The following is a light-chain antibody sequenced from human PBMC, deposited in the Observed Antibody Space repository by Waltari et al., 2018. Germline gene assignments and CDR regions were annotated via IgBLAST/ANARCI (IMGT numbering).Light chain of an antibody. CDR3: QSYDTSLRSSV. CDR1: SSNIGAAYD. CDR2: RNT. V-gene: IGLV1-40*01. J-gene: IGLJ2*01. Sequence: QSVLTQPPSVSGAPGQRVTISCTGSSSNIGAAYDVHWYQQIPGTAPKLLIYRNTNRPSGVPDRFSSSNSGTSASLAITGLQAEDEADYYCQSYDTSLRSSVFGGGTKLTVL.